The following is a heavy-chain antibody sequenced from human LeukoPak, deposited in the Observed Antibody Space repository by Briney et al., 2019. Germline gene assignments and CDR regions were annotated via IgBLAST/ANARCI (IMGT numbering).Heavy chain of an antibody. CDR1: GDSISSSSYF. J-gene: IGHJ4*02. Sequence: SETLSLTCTVSGDSISSSSYFWGRIRQPPGKGLEWIGSVYDSGSTYYNPSLKSRATISVDTPKNQFSLKLNSVTAADTAVYYCARDDGYTYGFKTSDYWGQGTLVTVSS. CDR3: ARDDGYTYGFKTSDY. CDR2: VYDSGST. D-gene: IGHD5-18*01. V-gene: IGHV4-39*07.